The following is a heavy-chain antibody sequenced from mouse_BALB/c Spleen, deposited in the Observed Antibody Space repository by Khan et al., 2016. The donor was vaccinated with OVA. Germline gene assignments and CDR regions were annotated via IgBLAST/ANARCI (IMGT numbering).Heavy chain of an antibody. V-gene: IGHV14-3*02. CDR1: GFNIKDTY. CDR2: IDPTNDNI. J-gene: IGHJ3*01. D-gene: IGHD2-1*01. CDR3: ATLYGKPFAY. Sequence: VQLQQSGAELVKPGASIKLSCTASGFNIKDTYMHWVKQRPEQGPEWIGRIDPTNDNIKYDPKFQDKSTITAETSSNTAYLQLSRLTSEDTAVYYCATLYGKPFAYWGQGTLVSVSA.